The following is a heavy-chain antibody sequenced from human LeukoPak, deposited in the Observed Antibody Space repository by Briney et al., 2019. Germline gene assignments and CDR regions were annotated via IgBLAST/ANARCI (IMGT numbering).Heavy chain of an antibody. CDR1: GFTFSSYA. D-gene: IGHD3-10*01. CDR2: ISYDGSNK. Sequence: GRSLRLSGAASGFTFSSYAMHWVRQAPGKGLEWGAVISYDGSNKYYADSVKGRFTISRDNSKNTLYLQMNSLRAEDTAVYYCAREWFGESYFDYWGQGTLVTVSS. J-gene: IGHJ4*02. CDR3: AREWFGESYFDY. V-gene: IGHV3-30*04.